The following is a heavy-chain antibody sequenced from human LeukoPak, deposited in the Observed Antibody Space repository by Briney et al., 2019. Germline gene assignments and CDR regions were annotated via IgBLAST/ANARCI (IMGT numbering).Heavy chain of an antibody. CDR1: GFTVSSNY. CDR2: IYSGGST. Sequence: GGSLRLSCAASGFTVSSNYMSWVRQAPGKGLEWVSVIYSGGSTYYADSVKGRFTISRDNSKNTLYLQMNSLRAEDTAVYYCARQFVDYGGCFDYWGQGTLVTVSS. J-gene: IGHJ4*02. CDR3: ARQFVDYGGCFDY. D-gene: IGHD4-23*01. V-gene: IGHV3-53*01.